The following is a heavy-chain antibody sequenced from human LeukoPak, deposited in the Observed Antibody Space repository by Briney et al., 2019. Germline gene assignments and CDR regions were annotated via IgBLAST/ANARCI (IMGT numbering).Heavy chain of an antibody. J-gene: IGHJ5*02. D-gene: IGHD3-22*01. CDR3: AIRPRTMIVPTAFDP. CDR1: GYTFTSYD. V-gene: IGHV1-8*01. CDR2: MNPNSGNT. Sequence: VASVKVSCKASGYTFTSYDINWVRQATGQGLEWMGWMNPNSGNTGYAQKFQGRVTMTRNTSISTAYMELSSLRSEDTAVYYCAIRPRTMIVPTAFDPWGQGTLVTVSS.